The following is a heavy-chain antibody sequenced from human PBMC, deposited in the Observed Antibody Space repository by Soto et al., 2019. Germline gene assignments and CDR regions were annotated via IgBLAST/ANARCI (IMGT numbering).Heavy chain of an antibody. Sequence: GGSLRLSCAASGLTFSDHYMSWIRQAPGKGLEYISYISSSSGSTNYADSVKGRFTISRDNAKNSLYLQMSSLRAEDTAVYYCARDRGGYDRLYYYHGMDVWGQGTTVTVSS. CDR2: ISSSSGST. D-gene: IGHD5-12*01. V-gene: IGHV3-11*06. CDR3: ARDRGGYDRLYYYHGMDV. CDR1: GLTFSDHY. J-gene: IGHJ6*02.